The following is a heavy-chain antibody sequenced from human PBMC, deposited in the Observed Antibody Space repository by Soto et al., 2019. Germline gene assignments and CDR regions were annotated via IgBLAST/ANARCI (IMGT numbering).Heavy chain of an antibody. CDR3: AYSSTPFDY. CDR2: ISGSGGSK. V-gene: IGHV3-23*01. J-gene: IGHJ4*02. CDR1: GFTFSSYA. D-gene: IGHD6-13*01. Sequence: EVQLLESGGGLVKPGGSLRLSCAASGFTFSSYARSWVRQAPGKGLEWVSAISGSGGSKYYADSVKGRFTISRDNSKNTLYLQMNSLRAEDTAVYYCAYSSTPFDYWGQGTLVTVSS.